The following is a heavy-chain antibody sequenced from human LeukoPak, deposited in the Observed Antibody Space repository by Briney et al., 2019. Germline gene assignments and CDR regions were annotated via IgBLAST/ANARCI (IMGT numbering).Heavy chain of an antibody. V-gene: IGHV3-23*01. CDR1: GFTFSSYA. Sequence: PGGSLRLSCAASGFTFSSYAMSWVRQAPGKGLEWVSAISGSGGSTYYADSVKGRFTISRDNSKNTQYLQMNSLRAEDTAAYYCAKFLPTHIVVANYYFDYWGQGTLVTVSS. D-gene: IGHD2-21*01. J-gene: IGHJ4*02. CDR2: ISGSGGST. CDR3: AKFLPTHIVVANYYFDY.